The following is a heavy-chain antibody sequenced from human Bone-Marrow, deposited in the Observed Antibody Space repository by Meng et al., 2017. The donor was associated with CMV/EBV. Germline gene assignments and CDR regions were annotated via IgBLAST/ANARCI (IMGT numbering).Heavy chain of an antibody. D-gene: IGHD2-2*01. Sequence: SVKVSCKASGGTFSSYAISWVRQAPGQGLEWMGGIIPILGIANYAQKFQGRVTITADKSTSTAYMELSSLRSEDTAVYYCARHMVVPAATHPYYYYGMEVWGQGTTVTVSS. J-gene: IGHJ6*02. V-gene: IGHV1-69*10. CDR3: ARHMVVPAATHPYYYYGMEV. CDR2: IIPILGIA. CDR1: GGTFSSYA.